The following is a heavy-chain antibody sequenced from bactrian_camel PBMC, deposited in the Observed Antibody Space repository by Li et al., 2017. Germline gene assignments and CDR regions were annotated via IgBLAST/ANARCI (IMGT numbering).Heavy chain of an antibody. D-gene: IGHD6*01. CDR3: AARARGCSLFVFRPREYDF. Sequence: HVQLVESGGGLVQPGGSLRLSCTSSGFTFSNYYMTWVRQAPGKGLEWVSYISAGGLIYYAHSVKGRFTISRDNAKNTLYLQMNNLKPEDTAMYYCAARARGCSLFVFRPREYDFWGQGTQVTVS. CDR1: GFTFSNYY. V-gene: IGHV3-2*01. CDR2: ISAGGLI. J-gene: IGHJ4*01.